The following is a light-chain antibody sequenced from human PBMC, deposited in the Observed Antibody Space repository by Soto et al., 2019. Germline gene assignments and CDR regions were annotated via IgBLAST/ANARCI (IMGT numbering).Light chain of an antibody. CDR2: EVT. CDR3: CSYAATTTYV. CDR1: SSDVGRYNL. J-gene: IGLJ1*01. Sequence: QSALTQPASVSGSPGQSITISCTGTSSDVGRYNLVSWYQHHPGKAPKIMIYEVTKRPSGVSNRFSGSKSGNTASLTISGLQAEDESDYYCCSYAATTTYVFGTGTRSP. V-gene: IGLV2-23*02.